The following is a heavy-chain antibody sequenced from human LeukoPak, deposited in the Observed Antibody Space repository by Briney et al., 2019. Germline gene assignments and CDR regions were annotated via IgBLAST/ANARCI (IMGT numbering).Heavy chain of an antibody. J-gene: IGHJ4*02. CDR2: ISYDGSNK. CDR3: ARAGITMIVVVDY. D-gene: IGHD3-22*01. CDR1: GFTFSSYA. V-gene: IGHV3-30-3*01. Sequence: GGSLRLSCAASGFTFSSYAMHWVRQAPGKGLEWVAVISYDGSNKYCADSVKGRFTISRDNSKNTLYLQMNSLRAEDTAVYYCARAGITMIVVVDYWGQGTLVTVSS.